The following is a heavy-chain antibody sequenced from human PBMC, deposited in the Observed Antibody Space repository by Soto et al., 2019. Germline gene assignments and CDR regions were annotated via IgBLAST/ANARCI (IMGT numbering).Heavy chain of an antibody. J-gene: IGHJ6*02. CDR2: ISGRGGST. CDR3: AKPRGSGYSYGYYYYYGMDV. Sequence: GGSLRLSCAASGFTFSSYAMSWVRQAPGKGLEWVSAISGRGGSTYYADSVKGRFTISRDKSNNTRYLQKNSLRAQDTAVYYCAKPRGSGYSYGYYYYYGMDVWGQGTTVTVSS. V-gene: IGHV3-23*01. CDR1: GFTFSSYA. D-gene: IGHD5-18*01.